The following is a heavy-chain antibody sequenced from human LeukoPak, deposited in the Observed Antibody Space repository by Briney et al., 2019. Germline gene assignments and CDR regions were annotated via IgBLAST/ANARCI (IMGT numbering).Heavy chain of an antibody. CDR1: GGSFSGYY. CDR3: ARGRVVVLRSLEWSRGYYGMDV. Sequence: SETLSLTCAVYGGSFSGYYWSWIRQPPGKGLEWIGEINHSGSTNYNPSLKSRVTISVDTSKNQFSLKLSSVTAADTAVYYCARGRVVVLRSLEWSRGYYGMDVWGQGTTVTVSS. J-gene: IGHJ6*02. V-gene: IGHV4-34*01. CDR2: INHSGST. D-gene: IGHD3-3*01.